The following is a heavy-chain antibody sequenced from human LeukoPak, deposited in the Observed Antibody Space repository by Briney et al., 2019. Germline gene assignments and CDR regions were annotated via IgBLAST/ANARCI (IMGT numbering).Heavy chain of an antibody. V-gene: IGHV3-48*03. CDR3: ARAYCSGGSCYYFDY. CDR2: ISSSGSTI. CDR1: GFTFSSYE. Sequence: GGSLRLSCAASGFTFSSYEMNWVRQAPGKGLESVSYISSSGSTIYYADSVKGRFTISRDNAKNSLYLQMNSLRAEDTAVYYCARAYCSGGSCYYFDYWGQGTLVTVSS. J-gene: IGHJ4*02. D-gene: IGHD2-15*01.